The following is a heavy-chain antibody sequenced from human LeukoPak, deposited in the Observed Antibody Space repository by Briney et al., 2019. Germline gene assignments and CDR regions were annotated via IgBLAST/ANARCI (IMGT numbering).Heavy chain of an antibody. J-gene: IGHJ4*02. CDR2: ISGSGGST. D-gene: IGHD3-22*01. CDR1: GFTFSSYA. Sequence: TGGSLRLSCAASGFTFSSYAMSWVRQAPGKGLEWVSAISGSGGSTYYADSVKGRFTISRDNSKNTLYLQMNSLRAEDTAVYYCAKTMIVVVIDSPFDYWGQGTLVTASS. V-gene: IGHV3-23*01. CDR3: AKTMIVVVIDSPFDY.